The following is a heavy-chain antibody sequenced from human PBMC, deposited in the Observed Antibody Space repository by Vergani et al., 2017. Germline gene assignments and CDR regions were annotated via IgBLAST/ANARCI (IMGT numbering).Heavy chain of an antibody. CDR3: ARDPTGWAYCGGDCYR. J-gene: IGHJ5*02. Sequence: EVQLLESGGGLVQPGGSLRLSCAASGFTFSSYAMSWVRQAPGKGLEWVSAISGSGGSTYYADSVKGRFTISRDNAKNSLYLQMNSLRAEDTAVYYCARDPTGWAYCGGDCYRWGQGTLVTVSS. CDR2: ISGSGGST. CDR1: GFTFSSYA. D-gene: IGHD2-21*02. V-gene: IGHV3-23*01.